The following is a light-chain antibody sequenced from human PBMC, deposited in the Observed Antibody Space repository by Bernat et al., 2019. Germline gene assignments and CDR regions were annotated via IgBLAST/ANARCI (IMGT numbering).Light chain of an antibody. CDR3: QQFYDWPPYT. J-gene: IGKJ2*01. CDR1: QSVSSK. CDR2: GAS. Sequence: EIVMTQSPATLSVSPGERATLSCRASQSVSSKLAWYQQKPGQAPRLLIYGASTRATGIPARFSGSGSGTECTLTISSLQSEDFAVYYCQQFYDWPPYTFGQGTKLEIE. V-gene: IGKV3-15*01.